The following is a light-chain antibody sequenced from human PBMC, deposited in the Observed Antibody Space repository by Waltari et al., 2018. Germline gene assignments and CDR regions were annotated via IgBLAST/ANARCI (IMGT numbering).Light chain of an antibody. Sequence: DIQMTQSPSTLSASVGDRVTITCRASQSINYWVAWYQQKPGKAPKLRIYKTSTLESGVPSRFSGSGSGTEFILTISSLQPDDFATYYCQQSDTFSFTFGQGTKLESK. CDR3: QQSDTFSFT. CDR1: QSINYW. CDR2: KTS. V-gene: IGKV1-5*03. J-gene: IGKJ2*01.